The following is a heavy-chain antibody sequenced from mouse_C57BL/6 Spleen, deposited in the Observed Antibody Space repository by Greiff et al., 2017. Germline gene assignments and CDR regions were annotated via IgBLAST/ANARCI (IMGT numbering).Heavy chain of an antibody. CDR1: GYAFSSSW. Sequence: QVQLQQSGPELVKPGASVKISCKASGYAFSSSWMNWVKQRPGKGLEWIGRIYPGDGDTNYNGKFKGKATLTADKSSSTAYMPLSSLTSEDSAVYFCARSWLLRSMDYWGQGTSVTVSS. V-gene: IGHV1-82*01. CDR3: ARSWLLRSMDY. CDR2: IYPGDGDT. J-gene: IGHJ4*01. D-gene: IGHD2-3*01.